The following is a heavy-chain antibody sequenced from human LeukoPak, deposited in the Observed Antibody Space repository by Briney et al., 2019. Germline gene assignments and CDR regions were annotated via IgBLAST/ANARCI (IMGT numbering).Heavy chain of an antibody. J-gene: IGHJ5*02. D-gene: IGHD6-19*01. Sequence: GGSLRLSCAASGFTFRSYSMNWVRQAPGKGLEWVSSISTSSNYIFYADSVKGRFTISRDNAKNSLYLQMNSLRAEDTAVYYWARDSRGWSNWFAPWGQGTLVTVPP. V-gene: IGHV3-21*01. CDR2: ISTSSNYI. CDR3: ARDSRGWSNWFAP. CDR1: GFTFRSYS.